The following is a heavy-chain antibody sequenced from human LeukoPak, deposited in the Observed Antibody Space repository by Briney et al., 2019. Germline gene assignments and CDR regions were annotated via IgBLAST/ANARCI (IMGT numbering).Heavy chain of an antibody. Sequence: AGGSLRLSCAASGFTFSSYSMNWVRQAPGKGLEWVSSISSSSSYIYYADSVKGRFTISRDNAKNSLYLQMNSLRAEDTAVYYCARDERLTGTPDAFDIWGQGTMVTVSS. CDR3: ARDERLTGTPDAFDI. V-gene: IGHV3-21*01. CDR2: ISSSSSYI. D-gene: IGHD1-20*01. J-gene: IGHJ3*02. CDR1: GFTFSSYS.